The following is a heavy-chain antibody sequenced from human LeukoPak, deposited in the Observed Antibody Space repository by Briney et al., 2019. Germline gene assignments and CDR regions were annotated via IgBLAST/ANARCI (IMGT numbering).Heavy chain of an antibody. CDR3: ARLVNRAFDV. D-gene: IGHD3-9*01. Sequence: GGSLRLSCAASGFTFSSYAMHWVRQAPGKGLEWVAVISYDGSNKYYADSVKGRFTISRDNAKNSLDLQMNSLRAEDTAVYYCARLVNRAFDVWGQGTMVIVSS. J-gene: IGHJ3*01. CDR1: GFTFSSYA. CDR2: ISYDGSNK. V-gene: IGHV3-30-3*01.